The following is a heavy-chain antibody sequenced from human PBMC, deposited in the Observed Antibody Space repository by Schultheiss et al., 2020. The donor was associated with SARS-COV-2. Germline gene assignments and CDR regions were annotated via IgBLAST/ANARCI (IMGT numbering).Heavy chain of an antibody. CDR2: ISAYNGNT. J-gene: IGHJ6*02. D-gene: IGHD3-3*01. CDR3: ARDQGVLRFLQWLLAQGGMDV. V-gene: IGHV1-18*01. Sequence: ASVKVSFKASGYTFTSYGISWVRQAPGQGLEWMGWISAYNGNTNYAQKLQGRVTMTTDTSTSTAYMELRSLRSDDTAVYYCARDQGVLRFLQWLLAQGGMDVWGQGTTVTVSS. CDR1: GYTFTSYG.